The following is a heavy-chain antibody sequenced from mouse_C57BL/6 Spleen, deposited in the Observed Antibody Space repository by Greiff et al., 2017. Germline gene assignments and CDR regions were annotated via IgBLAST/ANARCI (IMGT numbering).Heavy chain of an antibody. CDR3: AREDSNYGYFDY. V-gene: IGHV3-6*01. Sequence: ESGPGLVKPSQSLSLTCSVTGYSITSGYYWNWIRQFPGNKLEWMGYISYDGSNNYNPSLKNRISITRDTSKNQFFLKLNSVTTEDTATYYCAREDSNYGYFDYWGQGTTLTVSS. CDR2: ISYDGSN. J-gene: IGHJ2*01. CDR1: GYSITSGYY. D-gene: IGHD2-5*01.